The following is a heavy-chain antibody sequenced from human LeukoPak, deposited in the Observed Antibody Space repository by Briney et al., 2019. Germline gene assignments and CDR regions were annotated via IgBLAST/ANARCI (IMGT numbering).Heavy chain of an antibody. D-gene: IGHD2-2*01. CDR2: ISAYNGNT. Sequence: ASVKVSCKASGYTFTSYGISWVRQAPGQGLEWMGWISAYNGNTNYAQKLQGRVTMTTDTSTSTAYMELRSLRSDDTAVYYCARRGLGYCSSTSCYRAFDIWGQGTMVTVSS. V-gene: IGHV1-18*01. CDR3: ARRGLGYCSSTSCYRAFDI. J-gene: IGHJ3*02. CDR1: GYTFTSYG.